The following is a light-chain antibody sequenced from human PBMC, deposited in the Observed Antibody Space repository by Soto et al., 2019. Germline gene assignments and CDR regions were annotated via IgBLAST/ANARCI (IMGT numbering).Light chain of an antibody. V-gene: IGKV1-5*03. Sequence: DIQMTQSPSTLSGSVGDRVTITCRASQTISSWLAWYQQKPGKDPKLLIYKASTLKSGVPSRFSGSGSGTEFTLTNSSLQPDDFATYYCQHYNSYSEAFGRGTKVELK. CDR3: QHYNSYSEA. J-gene: IGKJ1*01. CDR1: QTISSW. CDR2: KAS.